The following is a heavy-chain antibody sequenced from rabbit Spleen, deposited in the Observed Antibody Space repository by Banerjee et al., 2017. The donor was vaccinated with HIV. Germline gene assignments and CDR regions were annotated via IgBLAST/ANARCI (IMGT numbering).Heavy chain of an antibody. J-gene: IGHJ4*01. Sequence: QEQLEESGGGLVQPEGSLTLTCTASGFSFSSSDYMCWVRQAPGKGLEWIACIYGGSSGSAYYASWAKGRFTISKTSSTTVTLQMTSLTAADTATYFCARGDTGPNWQTPNLWGQGTLVTVS. V-gene: IGHV1S45*01. CDR2: IYGGSSGSA. D-gene: IGHD7-1*01. CDR3: ARGDTGPNWQTPNL. CDR1: GFSFSSSDY.